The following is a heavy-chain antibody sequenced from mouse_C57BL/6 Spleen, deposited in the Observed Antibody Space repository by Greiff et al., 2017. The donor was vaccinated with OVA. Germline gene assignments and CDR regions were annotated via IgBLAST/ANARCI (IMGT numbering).Heavy chain of an antibody. CDR2: ISSGSSTI. V-gene: IGHV5-17*01. CDR1: GFTFSDYG. D-gene: IGHD1-1*01. J-gene: IGHJ2*01. CDR3: ATTYGSSYEVFYFDY. Sequence: EVHLVESGGGLVKPGGSLKLSCAASGFTFSDYGMHWVRQAPEKGLEWVAYISSGSSTIYYADTVKGRFTISRDNAKNTLFLQMTSLRSEDRAMYYCATTYGSSYEVFYFDYWGQGTTLTVSS.